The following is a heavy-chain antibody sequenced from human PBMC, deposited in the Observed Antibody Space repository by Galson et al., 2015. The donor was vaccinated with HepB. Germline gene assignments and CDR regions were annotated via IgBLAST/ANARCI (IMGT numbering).Heavy chain of an antibody. CDR2: ISYDGSNK. Sequence: SLRLSCAASGFTFSSYAMHWVRQAPGKGLEWVAVISYDGSNKYYADSVKGRFTISRDNSKNTLYLQMNSLRAEDTAVYYCARPPAPGGYPDYWGQGTLVTVSS. D-gene: IGHD5-12*01. CDR3: ARPPAPGGYPDY. V-gene: IGHV3-30-3*01. J-gene: IGHJ4*02. CDR1: GFTFSSYA.